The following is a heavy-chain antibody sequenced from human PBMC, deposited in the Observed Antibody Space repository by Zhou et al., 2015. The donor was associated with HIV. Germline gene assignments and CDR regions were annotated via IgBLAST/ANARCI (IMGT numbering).Heavy chain of an antibody. V-gene: IGHV3-30*02. CDR1: GFSFSSYG. CDR2: IRYDGSNE. D-gene: IGHD3-22*01. Sequence: QVQVVESGGGVVQPGGSLRLSCAASGFSFSSYGMHWVRQAPGKGLECVAFIRYDGSNEYYADSVKGRFTISRDNSKNTLYLQMNSLRAEDTAVYYCAKEGYYDSSGSSAEYFQHWGQGTLVTVSS. J-gene: IGHJ1*01. CDR3: AKEGYYDSSGSSAEYFQH.